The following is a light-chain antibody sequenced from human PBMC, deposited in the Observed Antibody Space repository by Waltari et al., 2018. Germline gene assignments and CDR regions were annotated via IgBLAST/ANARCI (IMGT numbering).Light chain of an antibody. Sequence: IAMTQSPATLSVSPGESATLSCRASPTVNTNLAWYLQKPGQAPRLLIYAASKRATGIPARFSGGGSGTEFTLTISGLQSEDSAVYYCQQYNYWPGTFGQGTTLDIK. J-gene: IGKJ2*01. CDR2: AAS. CDR3: QQYNYWPGT. V-gene: IGKV3-15*01. CDR1: PTVNTN.